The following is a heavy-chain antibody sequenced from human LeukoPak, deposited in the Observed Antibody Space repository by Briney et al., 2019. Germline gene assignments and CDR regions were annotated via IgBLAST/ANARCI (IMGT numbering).Heavy chain of an antibody. CDR1: GYTFTSYY. CDR2: INPSGGST. Sequence: GASVKVSCKASGYTFTSYYMHWVRQAPGQGLEWMGIINPSGGSTSYAQKFQGRVTMTRDTSTSTVYMELSSLRSEDTAVYYCARDRIVVVPAAMDYYYYGMDVWGQGTTVTVSS. J-gene: IGHJ6*02. V-gene: IGHV1-46*01. D-gene: IGHD2-2*01. CDR3: ARDRIVVVPAAMDYYYYGMDV.